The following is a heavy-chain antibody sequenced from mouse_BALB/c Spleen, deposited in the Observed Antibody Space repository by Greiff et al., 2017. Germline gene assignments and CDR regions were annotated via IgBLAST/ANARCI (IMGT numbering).Heavy chain of an antibody. J-gene: IGHJ2*01. Sequence: VKLLESGAELAKPGASVKMSCKASGYTFTSYWMHWVKQRPGQGLEWIGYINPSTGYTEYNQKFKDKATLTADKSSSTAYMQLSSLTSEDSAVYYCARGATVVEGDYWGQGTTLTVSS. CDR2: INPSTGYT. V-gene: IGHV1-7*01. D-gene: IGHD1-1*01. CDR3: ARGATVVEGDY. CDR1: GYTFTSYW.